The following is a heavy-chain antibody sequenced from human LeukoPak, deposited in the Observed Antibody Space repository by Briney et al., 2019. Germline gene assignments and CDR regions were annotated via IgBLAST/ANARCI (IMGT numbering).Heavy chain of an antibody. CDR3: AKRGYSYGGIDY. CDR2: ISYDGSNK. J-gene: IGHJ4*02. D-gene: IGHD5-18*01. Sequence: GGSLRLSCAASGFTLSSYGMHWVRQAPGRGLEWVAVISYDGSNKYYADSVKGRFTISRDNSKNTLYLQMNSLRAEDTAVYYCAKRGYSYGGIDYWGQGTLVTVSS. V-gene: IGHV3-30*18. CDR1: GFTLSSYG.